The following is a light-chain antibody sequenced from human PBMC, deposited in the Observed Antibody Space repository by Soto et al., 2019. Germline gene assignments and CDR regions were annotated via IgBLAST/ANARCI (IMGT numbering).Light chain of an antibody. Sequence: EIVLTQSPGTLYLSPGESATLSCRASQSVSSSQVAWYQLKPGQAPRLLIYGASSRATGIPDRFSGVGSETDFTLTISRLEPEDFAVYYCQQYATSPHTFGQGTKLEIK. V-gene: IGKV3-20*01. CDR2: GAS. CDR3: QQYATSPHT. CDR1: QSVSSSQ. J-gene: IGKJ2*01.